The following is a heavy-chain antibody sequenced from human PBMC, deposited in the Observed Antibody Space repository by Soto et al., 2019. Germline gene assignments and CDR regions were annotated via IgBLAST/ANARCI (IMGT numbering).Heavy chain of an antibody. CDR1: GFTFSNAW. CDR2: IKSKTDGGTT. D-gene: IGHD6-19*01. J-gene: IGHJ6*02. CDR3: TTVASSGWIIYYYYGMDV. Sequence: GGSLRLSCAASGFTFSNAWMNWVRQAPGKGLEWVGRIKSKTDGGTTDYAAPVKGRFTISRDDSKNTLYLQMNSLKTEDTAVYYCTTVASSGWIIYYYYGMDVWGQGTTVTVSS. V-gene: IGHV3-15*07.